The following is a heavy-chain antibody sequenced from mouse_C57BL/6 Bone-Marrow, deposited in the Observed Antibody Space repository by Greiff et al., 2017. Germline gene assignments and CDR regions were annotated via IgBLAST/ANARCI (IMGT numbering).Heavy chain of an antibody. D-gene: IGHD1-1*01. CDR2: ISDGGSYT. CDR1: GFTFSSYP. V-gene: IGHV5-4*03. J-gene: IGHJ3*02. CDR3: ARGIYGGY. Sequence: EVKLMESGGGLVKPGGSLKLSCAASGFTFSSYPMSWVRQTPEKRLEWVATISDGGSYTYYPDNVKGRFTISRDNAKNNLYLQMSHLKSEDTAMYYCARGIYGGYWGQGTLVTVSA.